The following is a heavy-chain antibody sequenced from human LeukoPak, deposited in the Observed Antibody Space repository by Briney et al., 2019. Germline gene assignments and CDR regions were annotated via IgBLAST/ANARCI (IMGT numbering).Heavy chain of an antibody. CDR1: GFTFDDYG. J-gene: IGHJ4*02. D-gene: IGHD4-23*01. CDR2: INWNGGST. V-gene: IGHV3-20*04. Sequence: GGSLRLSCAASGFTFDDYGMSWVRQAPGKGLEWVSGINWNGGSTGYADSVKGRFTISRDNAKNSLYLQMNSLRAEDTALYYCARDFPVDGGYGGKGVSFDYWGQGTLVTVSS. CDR3: ARDFPVDGGYGGKGVSFDY.